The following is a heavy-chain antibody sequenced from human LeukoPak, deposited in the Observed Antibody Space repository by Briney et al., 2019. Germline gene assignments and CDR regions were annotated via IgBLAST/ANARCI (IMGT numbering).Heavy chain of an antibody. V-gene: IGHV3-23*01. CDR3: AKGGPSRGWYHFDY. CDR1: GFTFSSYA. J-gene: IGHJ4*02. CDR2: ISGSGGGT. Sequence: PGGSLRLSCAASGFTFSSYAMSWVRQAPGKGLKWVSAISGSGGGTYYADSVKGRSTISRDNSKNTLYLQMNSLRGEDTAVYYCAKGGPSRGWYHFDYWGQGTLVTVSS. D-gene: IGHD6-19*01.